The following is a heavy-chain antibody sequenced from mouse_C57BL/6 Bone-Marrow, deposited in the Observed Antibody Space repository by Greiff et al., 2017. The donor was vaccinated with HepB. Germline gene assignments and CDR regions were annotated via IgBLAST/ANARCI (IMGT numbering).Heavy chain of an antibody. CDR2: ISYDGSN. J-gene: IGHJ3*01. CDR1: GYSITSGYY. V-gene: IGHV3-6*01. D-gene: IGHD3-2*02. Sequence: EVKLMESGPGLVKPSQSLSLTCSVTGYSITSGYYWNWIRQFPGNKLEWMGYISYDGSNNYHPSLKNRISITRDKSKNPFFLKLKSVATEDTATYCCAGDSSGPSWFACWGQGTLVTVSA. CDR3: AGDSSGPSWFAC.